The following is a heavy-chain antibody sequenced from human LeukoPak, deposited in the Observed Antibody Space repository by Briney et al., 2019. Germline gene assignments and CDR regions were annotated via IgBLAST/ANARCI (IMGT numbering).Heavy chain of an antibody. CDR2: ISGSSGTT. J-gene: IGHJ4*02. Sequence: GGSLRLSCAASGFTFSTYSMSWVRQAPGEGLEWVSAISGSSGTTYYADSVKGRFTISRDNSKNTLYLQMNSLRAEDTAVYYCARDQPAGALGNWGQGTLVTVSS. D-gene: IGHD3-10*01. V-gene: IGHV3-23*01. CDR1: GFTFSTYS. CDR3: ARDQPAGALGN.